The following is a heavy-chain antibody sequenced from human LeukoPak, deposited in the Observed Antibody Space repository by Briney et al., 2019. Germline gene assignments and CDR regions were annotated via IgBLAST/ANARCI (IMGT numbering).Heavy chain of an antibody. CDR3: ASLAAAGTY. CDR2: ISWNSGSM. CDR1: GFTFDDYA. V-gene: IGHV3-9*01. D-gene: IGHD6-13*01. Sequence: GRSLRLSCAASGFTFDDYAMHWVRQAPGKGLEWVSGISWNSGSMDYADSEKGRFTISRDNAKNSLYLQMNSLRAEDTAVYYCASLAAAGTYWGQGTLVTVSS. J-gene: IGHJ4*02.